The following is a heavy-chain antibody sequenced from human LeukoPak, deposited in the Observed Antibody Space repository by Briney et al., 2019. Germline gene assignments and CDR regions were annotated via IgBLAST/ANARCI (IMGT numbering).Heavy chain of an antibody. J-gene: IGHJ5*02. V-gene: IGHV4-4*07. Sequence: PSETLSLTCTVSGGSISSYYWSWSRQRAGKGLEWIGRIYTSGSTNYNPSLKSRVTMSLDTAKNQFSLKLSSVTPAHTAVYYCARILDTSGYPNWFDPRGQGTLVTVSS. CDR2: IYTSGST. CDR1: GGSISSYY. CDR3: ARILDTSGYPNWFDP. D-gene: IGHD3-22*01.